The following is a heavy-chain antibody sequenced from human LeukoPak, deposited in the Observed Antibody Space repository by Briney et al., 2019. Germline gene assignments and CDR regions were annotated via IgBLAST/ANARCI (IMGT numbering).Heavy chain of an antibody. CDR1: GFTFSDYY. D-gene: IGHD2-21*02. CDR3: AKKTSYCGGDCYPYYFDH. CDR2: ISSSGSTI. Sequence: PGGSLRLSCAASGFTFSDYYMSWIRQAPGKGLEWVSYISSSGSTIYYADSVKGRLTISRDNSKNTLYVQMNSLRAEDTAVYYCAKKTSYCGGDCYPYYFDHWGQGTLVTVSS. V-gene: IGHV3-11*01. J-gene: IGHJ4*02.